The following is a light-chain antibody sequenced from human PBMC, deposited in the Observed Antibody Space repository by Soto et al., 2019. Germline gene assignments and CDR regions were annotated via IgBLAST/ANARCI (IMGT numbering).Light chain of an antibody. CDR2: GGS. Sequence: EIVLTQSPGTLSLSPGDRATLSCRASQSVSRSYLGWYQQKPGQAPRLLIYGGSSRATGIPVRFSGSGSETDFTLTITRLEPEDFAVYYCQQYSSSRTFGQGTKVDIK. V-gene: IGKV3-20*01. CDR3: QQYSSSRT. J-gene: IGKJ1*01. CDR1: QSVSRSY.